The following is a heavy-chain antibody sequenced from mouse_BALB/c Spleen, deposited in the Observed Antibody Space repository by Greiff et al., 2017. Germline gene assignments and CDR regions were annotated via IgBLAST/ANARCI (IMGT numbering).Heavy chain of an antibody. D-gene: IGHD2-1*01. J-gene: IGHJ4*01. CDR1: GFTFTAYY. Sequence: EVVLVESGGGLVQPGGSLRLSCATSGFTFTAYYMSWVRQPPGQALEWLGFIRKKANGYTTEYSAYVKGRFTISRDNSQRILYLQMNTQRAEDRATDCCARYCGNYYAMDYWGQGTSVTVSA. V-gene: IGHV7-3*02. CDR2: IRKKANGYTT. CDR3: ARYCGNYYAMDY.